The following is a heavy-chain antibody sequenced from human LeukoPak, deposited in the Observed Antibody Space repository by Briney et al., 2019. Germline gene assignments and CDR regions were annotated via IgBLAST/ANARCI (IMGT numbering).Heavy chain of an antibody. D-gene: IGHD1-14*01. J-gene: IGHJ3*02. CDR1: GGSISSYS. CDR2: IYTSGST. V-gene: IGHV4-4*07. CDR3: VRDSNLEDSFDI. Sequence: SETLSLTCIVSGGSISSYSWSWIRQPAGEGLEWIGRIYTSGSTKYNPSLKSRVTMSVDTSKNQFSLKLSSVTVADTAVYYCVRDSNLEDSFDIWGQGTMVTVSS.